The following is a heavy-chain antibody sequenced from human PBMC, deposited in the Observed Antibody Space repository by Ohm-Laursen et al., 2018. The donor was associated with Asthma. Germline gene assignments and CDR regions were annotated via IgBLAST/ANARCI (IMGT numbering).Heavy chain of an antibody. CDR2: INNDGSGT. CDR3: ATGGSHAFDI. CDR1: GFTFSSYW. V-gene: IGHV3-74*01. J-gene: IGHJ3*02. Sequence: SLRLSCAASGFTFSSYWMHWVRQAPGKGLVWVSRINNDGSGTSHADSVKGRFTISRDNAKNTLYLQMDSLRAEDTAVYYCATGGSHAFDIWGQGTMVTVSS.